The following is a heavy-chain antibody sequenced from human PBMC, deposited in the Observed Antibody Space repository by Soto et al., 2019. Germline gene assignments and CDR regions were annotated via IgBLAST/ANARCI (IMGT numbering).Heavy chain of an antibody. CDR3: ARVGDSGYEPLFDY. CDR2: ISSSGSTI. J-gene: IGHJ4*02. D-gene: IGHD5-12*01. Sequence: LRLSCAASGFTFSSYEMNWVRQAPGKGLEWVSYISSSGSTIYYADSVKGRFTISRDNAKNSLYLQMNSLRAEDTAVYYCARVGDSGYEPLFDYWGQGTLVTVSS. V-gene: IGHV3-48*03. CDR1: GFTFSSYE.